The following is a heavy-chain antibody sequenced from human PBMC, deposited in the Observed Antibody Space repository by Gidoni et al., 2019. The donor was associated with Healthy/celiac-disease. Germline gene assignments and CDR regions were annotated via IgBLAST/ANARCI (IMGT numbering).Heavy chain of an antibody. V-gene: IGHV1-2*02. CDR3: ARDSPRDIVVVGGTPDY. CDR2: INPNSGGT. CDR1: GYTFTGYY. J-gene: IGHJ4*02. Sequence: QVQLVQSGAEVKKPGASVKVSCKASGYTFTGYYMHWVRQAPGQGLEWMGWINPNSGGTNYAQKFQGRVTMTRDTSISTAYMELSRLRSDDTAVYYCARDSPRDIVVVGGTPDYWGQGTLVTVSS. D-gene: IGHD2-15*01.